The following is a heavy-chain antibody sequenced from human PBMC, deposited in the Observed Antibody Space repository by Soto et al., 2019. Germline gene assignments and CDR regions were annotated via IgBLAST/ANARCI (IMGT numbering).Heavy chain of an antibody. V-gene: IGHV1-3*01. CDR2: INAGNGNT. CDR3: AREVLDTAMDPQPHDY. J-gene: IGHJ4*02. Sequence: GASVKVSCKASGYTFTSYAMRWVRQAPGQRLEWMGWINAGNGNTKYSQKFQGRVTITRDTSASTAYMELSSLRSEDTAVYYCAREVLDTAMDPQPHDYWGQGTLVTSPQ. D-gene: IGHD5-18*01. CDR1: GYTFTSYA.